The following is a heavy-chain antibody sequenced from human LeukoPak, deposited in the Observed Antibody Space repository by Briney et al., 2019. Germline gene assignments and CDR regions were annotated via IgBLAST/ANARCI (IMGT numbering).Heavy chain of an antibody. Sequence: GGSLRLSCAASGFTFSRYDMQWVRQAPGKGLEWVSGISRSGPTYYTDSVKGRITISRDNSKNTLYLQMNSLRAEDTAVYYCARDSRGRGYSYGYYFDYRGHGTLVTVSS. D-gene: IGHD5-18*01. J-gene: IGHJ4*01. CDR3: ARDSRGRGYSYGYYFDY. V-gene: IGHV3-23*01. CDR1: GFTFSRYD. CDR2: ISRSGPT.